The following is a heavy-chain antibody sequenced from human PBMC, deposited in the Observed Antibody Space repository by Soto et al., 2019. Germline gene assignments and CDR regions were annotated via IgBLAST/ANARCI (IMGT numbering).Heavy chain of an antibody. CDR3: ASSPIVLVPAAIGDYYYYYGMDV. CDR2: IIPIFGTA. Sequence: SVKVSCKASGGTFSSYAISWVRQAPGQGLEWMGGIIPIFGTANYAQKFQGRVTITADESTSTAYMELSSLRSEDTAVYYCASSPIVLVPAAIGDYYYYYGMDVWG. D-gene: IGHD2-2*01. J-gene: IGHJ6*02. V-gene: IGHV1-69*13. CDR1: GGTFSSYA.